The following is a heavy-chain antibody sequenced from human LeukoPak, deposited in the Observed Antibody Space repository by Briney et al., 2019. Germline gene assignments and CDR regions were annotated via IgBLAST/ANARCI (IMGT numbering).Heavy chain of an antibody. CDR1: GFTFRNYW. V-gene: IGHV3-74*01. D-gene: IGHD5-18*01. Sequence: PGGSLRLSCAASGFTFRNYWIHWVRQAPGKGLVWISRIDNDGSDTIYADSVKGRFTISRDSAKNTLYLQMNSLRAEDTAVYYCARGGYHHGFDIWGQGTMVTVSS. CDR2: IDNDGSDT. J-gene: IGHJ3*02. CDR3: ARGGYHHGFDI.